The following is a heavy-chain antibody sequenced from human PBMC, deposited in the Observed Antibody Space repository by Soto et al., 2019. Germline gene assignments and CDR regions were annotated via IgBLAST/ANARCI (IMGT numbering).Heavy chain of an antibody. CDR2: IIAYNFNT. J-gene: IGHJ4*02. CDR1: GYTFTSYG. CDR3: AREDSSTWYPTDY. D-gene: IGHD6-13*01. V-gene: IGHV1-18*01. Sequence: ASVKVSCKASGYTFTSYGISLVRQAPVQVLELIGWIIAYNFNTNYSQKVQGRFTITTYTWTITSYMELRSLRSEDTAVYYCAREDSSTWYPTDYWGQGTLVTVSS.